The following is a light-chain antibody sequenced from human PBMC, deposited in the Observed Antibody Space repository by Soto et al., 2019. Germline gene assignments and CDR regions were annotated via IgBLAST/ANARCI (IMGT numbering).Light chain of an antibody. CDR3: AAWDGSLNAYV. J-gene: IGLJ1*01. V-gene: IGLV1-44*01. CDR1: SSNIGSNT. Sequence: QSVLTQPPSASETPRQRVTISCSGSSSNIGSNTVNWYQQLPGTAPKLLMYSNNQRPSGVPDRFSGSKSGTSASLAISGLQSEDEADYYCAAWDGSLNAYVFGTGTKLTVL. CDR2: SNN.